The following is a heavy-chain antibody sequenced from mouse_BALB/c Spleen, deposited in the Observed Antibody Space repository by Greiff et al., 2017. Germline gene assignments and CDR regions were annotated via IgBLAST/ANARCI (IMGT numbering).Heavy chain of an antibody. CDR2: ISSGGSYT. CDR3: ARDADDGRCAY. D-gene: IGHD1-2*01. J-gene: IGHJ3*01. V-gene: IGHV5-9-4*01. CDR1: GFTFSSYA. Sequence: EVKLMESGGGLVKPGGSLKLSCAASGFTFSSYALSWVRQSPEKRLEWVAEISSGGSYTYSPDTVTGRFTISRDNAKYTLYLEMSSLRSEDTAMYYCARDADDGRCAYRGQGTLVTVSA.